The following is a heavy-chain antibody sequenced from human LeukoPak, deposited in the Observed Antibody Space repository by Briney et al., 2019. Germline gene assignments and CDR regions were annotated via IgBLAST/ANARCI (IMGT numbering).Heavy chain of an antibody. CDR1: GFTFSSYA. J-gene: IGHJ4*02. CDR2: ISYDGSNK. V-gene: IGHV3-30-3*01. CDR3: AKGEGDGVLRYFDRPGYFDY. Sequence: PGGSLRLSCAASGFTFSSYAMHWVRQAPGKGLEWVAVISYDGSNKYYADPVKGRFTISRDNSKNTLYLQMNSLRAEDTAVYYCAKGEGDGVLRYFDRPGYFDYWGQGTLVTVSS. D-gene: IGHD3-9*01.